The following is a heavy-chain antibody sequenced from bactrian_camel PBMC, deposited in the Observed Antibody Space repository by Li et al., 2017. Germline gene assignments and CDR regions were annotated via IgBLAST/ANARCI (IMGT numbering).Heavy chain of an antibody. D-gene: IGHD5*01. CDR3: AADLYFTGCSRGEHCYSLNY. CDR2: IDNDGDGNT. Sequence: VQLVESGGGSVQPGETLRLSCAASGYTASPYCMGWFRQAPGKEREGVASIDNDGDGNTKYADSTKGRFTISKDNAKNTLYPQMNSLEPEDTAMYYCAADLYFTGCSRGEHCYSLNYWGQGTQVTVS. V-gene: IGHV3S26*01. J-gene: IGHJ4*01. CDR1: GYTASPYC.